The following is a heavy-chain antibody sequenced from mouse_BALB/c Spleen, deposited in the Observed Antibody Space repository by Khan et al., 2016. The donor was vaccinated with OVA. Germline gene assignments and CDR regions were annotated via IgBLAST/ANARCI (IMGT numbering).Heavy chain of an antibody. Sequence: EVKLLESGPGLVKPSQSLSLTCTVTGYSITSGYGWNWIRQFPGNKLEWMGYISYSGSTNYNPSIKSRISNNRDTSKNQFFLQLNSVTTDDTATYYCARTARIKSWGQGTTLTVSS. J-gene: IGHJ2*01. D-gene: IGHD1-2*01. V-gene: IGHV3-2*02. CDR1: GYSITSGYG. CDR2: ISYSGST. CDR3: ARTARIKS.